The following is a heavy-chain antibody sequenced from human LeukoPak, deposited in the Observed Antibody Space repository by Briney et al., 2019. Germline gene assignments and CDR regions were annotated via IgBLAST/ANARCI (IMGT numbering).Heavy chain of an antibody. J-gene: IGHJ4*02. CDR2: MRYSGNT. CDR1: GGSISGHY. V-gene: IGHV4-59*11. Sequence: PSETLSLTCTVSGGSISGHYWSWIRQSPGKGLEWIGFMRYSGNTNSNPSLRSRVTISMDTSKNHFSLKMSSVTAADTAVYYCARRENYYAYYFDYWGQGTLVTVSS. CDR3: ARRENYYAYYFDY. D-gene: IGHD3-10*01.